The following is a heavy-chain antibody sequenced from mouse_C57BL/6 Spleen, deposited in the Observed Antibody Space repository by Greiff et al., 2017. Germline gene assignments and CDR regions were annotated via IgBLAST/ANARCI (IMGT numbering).Heavy chain of an antibody. J-gene: IGHJ2*01. D-gene: IGHD2-1*01. CDR2: INYDGSST. CDR1: GFTFSDYY. Sequence: EVKLMESEGGLVQPGSSMKLSCTASGFTFSDYYMAWVRQVPEKGLEWVANINYDGSSTYYLDSLKSRFIISRDNAKNILYLQMSSLKSDDTATYYWARHGNFYFDYWGQGTTLTVSS. V-gene: IGHV5-16*01. CDR3: ARHGNFYFDY.